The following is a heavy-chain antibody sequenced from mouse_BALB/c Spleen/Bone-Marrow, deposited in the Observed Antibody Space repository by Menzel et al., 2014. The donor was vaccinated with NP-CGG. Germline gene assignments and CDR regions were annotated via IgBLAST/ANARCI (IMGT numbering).Heavy chain of an antibody. Sequence: VQLQQSGTVLARPGASVKMSCKASGYTFTSYWMHWVKQRPGQGLEWIGAIYPGNSDTSYNQKFKGKAKLTAVTSTSTAYMELSSLTNDDSAVYYCTRVITAVLATRAMDYWGQGSSVTVSS. CDR2: IYPGNSDT. CDR3: TRVITAVLATRAMDY. J-gene: IGHJ4*01. V-gene: IGHV1-5*01. D-gene: IGHD1-1*01. CDR1: GYTFTSYW.